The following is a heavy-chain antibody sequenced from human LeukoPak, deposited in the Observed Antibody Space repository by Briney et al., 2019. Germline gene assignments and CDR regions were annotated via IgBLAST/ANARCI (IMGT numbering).Heavy chain of an antibody. D-gene: IGHD6-25*01. J-gene: IGHJ6*02. CDR1: GYTFTSYY. V-gene: IGHV1-46*01. CDR2: INPSGGST. CDR3: ARGRPRVAADLYYYYGMDV. Sequence: ASVKVSCKASGYTFTSYYMHWVRQAPGQGLEWMGIINPSGGSTGYAQKFQGRVTMTRDTSTSTVYMELNSLRSEDTAVYYCARGRPRVAADLYYYYGMDVWGQGTTVTVSS.